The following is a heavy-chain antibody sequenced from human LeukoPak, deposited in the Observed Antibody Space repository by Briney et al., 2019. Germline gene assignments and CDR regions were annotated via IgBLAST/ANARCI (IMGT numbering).Heavy chain of an antibody. V-gene: IGHV3-23*01. D-gene: IGHD3-3*01. CDR1: GFTFSSYA. CDR2: ISGSGDST. J-gene: IGHJ3*02. CDR3: TKGVVLTIFGMAWHAFDI. Sequence: HPGGSLRLSCAASGFTFSSYAMSWVRQAPGKGLEWVSVISGSGDSTYYADSVKGRFTISRDNSKNTLYLQMNSLRAEDTAIYYCTKGVVLTIFGMAWHAFDIWGQGTMVTVS.